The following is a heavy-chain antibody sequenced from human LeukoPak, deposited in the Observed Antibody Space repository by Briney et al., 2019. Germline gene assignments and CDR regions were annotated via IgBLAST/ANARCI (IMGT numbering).Heavy chain of an antibody. J-gene: IGHJ4*02. CDR1: GFTFSSYA. CDR2: ISGSGGST. D-gene: IGHD1-26*01. CDR3: ARRTSPEELVGAETLDY. Sequence: PGGSLRLSCAASGFTFSSYAMSWVRQAPGKGLEWVSAISGSGGSTYYADSVKGRFTISRDNSKNTLYLQMNSLRAEDTAVYYCARRTSPEELVGAETLDYWGQGTLVTVSS. V-gene: IGHV3-23*01.